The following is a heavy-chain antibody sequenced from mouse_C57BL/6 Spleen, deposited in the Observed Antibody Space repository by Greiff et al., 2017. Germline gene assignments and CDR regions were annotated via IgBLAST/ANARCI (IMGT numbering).Heavy chain of an antibody. CDR2: IYPGSGNT. D-gene: IGHD2-5*01. V-gene: IGHV1-76*01. CDR3: AIGAYSNYRSLYFDV. J-gene: IGHJ1*03. Sequence: QVQLKESGAELVRPGASVKLSCKASGYTFTDYYINWVKQRPGQGLEWIARIYPGSGNTYYNEKVKGKATLTADKSSSTAYIQLSSLTSEDSSVYFCAIGAYSNYRSLYFDVWGTGTTVTVSS. CDR1: GYTFTDYY.